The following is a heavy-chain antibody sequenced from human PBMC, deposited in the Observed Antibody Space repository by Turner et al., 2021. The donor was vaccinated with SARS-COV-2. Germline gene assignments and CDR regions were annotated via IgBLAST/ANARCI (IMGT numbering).Heavy chain of an antibody. CDR2: LNQGGGEK. J-gene: IGHJ4*02. D-gene: IGHD2-15*01. CDR3: ARGYCSGGRCYGAGYDF. Sequence: EVQLVESGGGLVQPGESLRLSCAAFEFSVTNYWLSWVRQAPGKGLEWVANLNQGGGEKYYVDSVKGRFTIYRENAKNSLYLEMNSLRAEDTAVYYCARGYCSGGRCYGAGYDFWGQGTLVTVSS. V-gene: IGHV3-7*04. CDR1: EFSVTNYW.